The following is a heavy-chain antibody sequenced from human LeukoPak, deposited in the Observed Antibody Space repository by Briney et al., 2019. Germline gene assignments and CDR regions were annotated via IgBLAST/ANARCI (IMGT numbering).Heavy chain of an antibody. V-gene: IGHV3-30*04. Sequence: GGSLRLSRAASGFTFSSYAMHWVRQAPGKGLEWVAVISYDGSNKYYADSVKGRFTISRDNSKNTLYLQMNSLRAEDTAVYYCARDSPPDYDILTRDFDYWGQGTLVTVSS. D-gene: IGHD3-9*01. CDR2: ISYDGSNK. CDR3: ARDSPPDYDILTRDFDY. CDR1: GFTFSSYA. J-gene: IGHJ4*02.